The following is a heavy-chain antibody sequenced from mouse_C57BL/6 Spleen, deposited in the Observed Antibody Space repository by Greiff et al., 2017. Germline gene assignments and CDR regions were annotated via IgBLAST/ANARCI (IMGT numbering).Heavy chain of an antibody. CDR3: ARFDRTTVVADY. D-gene: IGHD1-1*01. CDR1: GYTFTSYW. V-gene: IGHV1-69*01. J-gene: IGHJ2*01. Sequence: VQLQQPGAELVMPGASVKLSCKASGYTFTSYWMHWVKQRPGQGLEWIGEIDPSDSYTNYNQKFKGKSTLTVDKSSSTAYMQLSSLTSEDSAVYYCARFDRTTVVADYWGQGTTLTVSS. CDR2: IDPSDSYT.